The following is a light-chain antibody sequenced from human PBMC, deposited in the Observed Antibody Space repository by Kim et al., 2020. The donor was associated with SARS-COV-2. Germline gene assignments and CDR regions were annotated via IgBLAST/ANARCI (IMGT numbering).Light chain of an antibody. CDR2: DAS. V-gene: IGKV3-11*01. CDR3: QQRSNWPRYS. CDR1: RGISSS. J-gene: IGKJ2*01. Sequence: WSQGERAPPSDRASRGISSSVSWYQQKPAQAPRLLIYDASNRATGIPARFSGSGYGTDCTLTISSLEPEDFAVYNCQQRSNWPRYSFGQGTKLEF.